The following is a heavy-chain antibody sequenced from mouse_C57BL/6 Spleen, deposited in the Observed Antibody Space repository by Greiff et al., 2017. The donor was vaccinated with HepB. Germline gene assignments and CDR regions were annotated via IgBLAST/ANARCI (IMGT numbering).Heavy chain of an antibody. D-gene: IGHD2-3*01. CDR3: ARDGYYYFDY. V-gene: IGHV5-17*01. Sequence: EVKLVESGGGLVKPGGSLKLSRAASGFTFSDYGMHWVRQAPGKGLEWVAYISSGSSNIYYADTVKGRFTISRDNAKNTLFLQMTSLRSEDTAMYYCARDGYYYFDYWGQGTTLTVSS. J-gene: IGHJ2*01. CDR1: GFTFSDYG. CDR2: ISSGSSNI.